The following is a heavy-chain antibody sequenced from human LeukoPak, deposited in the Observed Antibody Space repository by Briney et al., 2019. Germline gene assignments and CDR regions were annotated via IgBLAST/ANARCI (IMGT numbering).Heavy chain of an antibody. J-gene: IGHJ4*02. CDR2: IIPIFGTA. CDR3: ARDRGVEYYDSSGPFDY. Sequence: SVKVSCKAPGGTFSSYAISWVRQAPGQGLEWMGGIIPIFGTANYAQKFQGRVTITADESTSTAYMELSSLRSEDTAVYYCARDRGVEYYDSSGPFDYWGQGTLVTVSS. D-gene: IGHD3-22*01. V-gene: IGHV1-69*01. CDR1: GGTFSSYA.